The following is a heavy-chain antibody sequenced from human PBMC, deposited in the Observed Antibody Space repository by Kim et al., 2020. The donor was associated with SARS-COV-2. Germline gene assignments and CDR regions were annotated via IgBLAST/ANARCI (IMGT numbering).Heavy chain of an antibody. Sequence: SETLSLTCAVYGGSFSGYYWSWIRQPPGKGLEWIGEINHSGSTNYNPSLKSRVTISVDTSKNQFSLKLSSVTAADTAVYYCARCGPYYYGSGSLRDGMDVWGQGTTVTVSS. D-gene: IGHD3-10*01. CDR2: INHSGST. V-gene: IGHV4-34*01. CDR3: ARCGPYYYGSGSLRDGMDV. CDR1: GGSFSGYY. J-gene: IGHJ6*02.